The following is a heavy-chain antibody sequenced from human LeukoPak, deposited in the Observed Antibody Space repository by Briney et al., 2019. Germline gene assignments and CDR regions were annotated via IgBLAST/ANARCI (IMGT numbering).Heavy chain of an antibody. V-gene: IGHV1-8*01. CDR3: ARVIAAGWYYYYYMDV. J-gene: IGHJ6*03. D-gene: IGHD6-25*01. CDR2: MNPNSGNT. CDR1: GYTFTSYD. Sequence: ASVKVSCKASGYTFTSYDINWVRQATGQALEWMGWMNPNSGNTGYAQKFQGRVTMTRNTSISTAYMELSSLRSEDTAVYYCARVIAAGWYYYYYMDVWGKGTTVTVSS.